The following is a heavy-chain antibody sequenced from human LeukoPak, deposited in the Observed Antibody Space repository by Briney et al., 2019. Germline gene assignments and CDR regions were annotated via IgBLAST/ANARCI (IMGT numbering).Heavy chain of an antibody. Sequence: GGSLRLSCAASGFTFSSYSMKWVRQGPGKGLEWVSCISSSSSYIYYADSVKGRFTISRDNAKNSLYLQMNSLRAEDTAVYYCASPYGTIFGDYGMDVWGQGTTVTVSS. CDR2: ISSSSSYI. J-gene: IGHJ6*02. D-gene: IGHD3-3*01. CDR3: ASPYGTIFGDYGMDV. V-gene: IGHV3-21*01. CDR1: GFTFSSYS.